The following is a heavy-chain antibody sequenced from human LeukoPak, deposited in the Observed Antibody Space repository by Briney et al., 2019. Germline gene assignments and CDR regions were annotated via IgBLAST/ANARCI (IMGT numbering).Heavy chain of an antibody. Sequence: ASVRVSCKASGYSFTSYGISWVRQAPGQGLEWMGWFSTYDGNRNYAQKFQGRVTMTTDTSTRTAYMELRSLRSDDTAVYYCARDGGWLQTQNHYYYHGMDVWGQGTTVTVSS. V-gene: IGHV1-18*01. CDR1: GYSFTSYG. D-gene: IGHD5-24*01. CDR3: ARDGGWLQTQNHYYYHGMDV. J-gene: IGHJ6*02. CDR2: FSTYDGNR.